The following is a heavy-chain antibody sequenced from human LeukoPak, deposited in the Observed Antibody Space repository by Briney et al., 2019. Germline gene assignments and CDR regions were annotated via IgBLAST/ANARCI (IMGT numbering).Heavy chain of an antibody. J-gene: IGHJ4*02. Sequence: GGSLRLSCAASGFTFSSYAMSWVRQAPGKGLEWVSAISGSGGSTYYADSVKGRFTISRDNPKNTLYLQMNSLRAEDTAVYYCAKNYDILTGPPDYWGQGTLVTVSS. CDR2: ISGSGGST. V-gene: IGHV3-23*01. CDR1: GFTFSSYA. D-gene: IGHD3-9*01. CDR3: AKNYDILTGPPDY.